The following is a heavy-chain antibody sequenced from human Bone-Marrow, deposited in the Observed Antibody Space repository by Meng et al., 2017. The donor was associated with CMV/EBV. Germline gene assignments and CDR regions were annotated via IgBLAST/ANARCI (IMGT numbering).Heavy chain of an antibody. V-gene: IGHV3-30*04. J-gene: IGHJ4*02. CDR1: GFTFSSYA. CDR2: ISYDGSNK. CDR3: ARRRNYDFWSGYSRLYY. D-gene: IGHD3-3*01. Sequence: GGSLRLSCAASGFTFSSYAMHWVRQAPGKGLEWVAVISYDGSNKYYADSVKGRFTISRDNSKNTLYLQMNSLRAEDTAVYYCARRRNYDFWSGYSRLYYWGQGTLVTDSS.